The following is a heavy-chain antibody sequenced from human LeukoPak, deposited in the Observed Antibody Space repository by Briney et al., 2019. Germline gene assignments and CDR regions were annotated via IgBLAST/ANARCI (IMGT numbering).Heavy chain of an antibody. CDR2: IYYSGKI. V-gene: IGHV4-31*03. CDR1: GGSVSSDYY. J-gene: IGHJ4*02. Sequence: SETLSLTCTVSGGSVSSDYYWGWIRQLPGRGLEWIGYIYYSGKIFYNPSLQSRVSISEDKSKNQFSLRLSSMTAADTAMYYCARAVVGHSSPFDTWGQGTLVTVSS. D-gene: IGHD1-26*01. CDR3: ARAVVGHSSPFDT.